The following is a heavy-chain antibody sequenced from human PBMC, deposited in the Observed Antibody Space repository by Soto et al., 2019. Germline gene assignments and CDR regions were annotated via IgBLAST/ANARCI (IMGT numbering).Heavy chain of an antibody. V-gene: IGHV3-33*01. CDR1: GFIFSGFG. D-gene: IGHD7-27*01. J-gene: IGHJ4*02. CDR3: VRDLLGSGGHFDY. Sequence: GGSLRLSCAASGFIFSGFGMHWVGQAPGKGLEWVAHIWYDGSNTYYADSVKGRFTISRDNSRNTLYLQMNSLRAEDTAVYHCVRDLLGSGGHFDYWGQGTPATVSS. CDR2: IWYDGSNT.